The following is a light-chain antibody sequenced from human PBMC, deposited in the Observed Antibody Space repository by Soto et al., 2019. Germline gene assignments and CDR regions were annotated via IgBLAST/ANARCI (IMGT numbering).Light chain of an antibody. Sequence: DFQMTQSPSTLSASVGDRVTITCRASQSISSSLAWYQQKPGKAPEVLXYRSSSLPSGAPSRFSGSGSGTEFTLTINSLQPDDSATYYCQQYDSYPWTFGQGTKVDIK. CDR2: RSS. CDR1: QSISSS. CDR3: QQYDSYPWT. J-gene: IGKJ1*01. V-gene: IGKV1-5*03.